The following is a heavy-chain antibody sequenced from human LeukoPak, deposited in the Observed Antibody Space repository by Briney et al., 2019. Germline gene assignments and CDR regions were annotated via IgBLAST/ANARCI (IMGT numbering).Heavy chain of an antibody. D-gene: IGHD2-15*01. V-gene: IGHV1-2*02. CDR3: ARVGCTGGSCYGWFDP. CDR1: GYIFTDYY. Sequence: GASVKVSCKASGYIFTDYYMHWVRQAPGQGLEWMGWINPNSGGTNSAQKFQGRVTMTRDTSISTAYMELSRLRSDDTAVYYRARVGCTGGSCYGWFDPWGQGTLVTVSS. CDR2: INPNSGGT. J-gene: IGHJ5*02.